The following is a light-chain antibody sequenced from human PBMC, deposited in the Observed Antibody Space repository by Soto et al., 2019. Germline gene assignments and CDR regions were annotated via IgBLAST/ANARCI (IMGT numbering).Light chain of an antibody. Sequence: DVVMTQSPLSLPVTPGQPASISCRSSQSLVYSDGNAYLNWFHQRPGQSPRRLHYKASKRDSGVHDRCSGRGSGTDFTLQSNRVEAEDVGIYYGMHATPWPPTFGRGTRVEIK. CDR3: MHATPWPPT. J-gene: IGKJ1*01. CDR1: QSLVYSDGNAY. CDR2: KAS. V-gene: IGKV2-30*01.